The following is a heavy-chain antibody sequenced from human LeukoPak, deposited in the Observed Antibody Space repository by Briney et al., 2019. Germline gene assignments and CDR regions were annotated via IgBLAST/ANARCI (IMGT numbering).Heavy chain of an antibody. J-gene: IGHJ4*02. V-gene: IGHV3-48*01. D-gene: IGHD1-7*01. CDR3: ARVGLWHYPVDS. CDR1: GFPFSSYS. CDR2: ITSSSSII. Sequence: GGSLRPSCAPSGFPFSSYSMTWVGQPPGKGREGVSYITSSSSIIYYGDSVKGRFTVSRDNAENSLYLQMNSLRAEDTAVYYCARVGLWHYPVDSWGQGTLVTVSS.